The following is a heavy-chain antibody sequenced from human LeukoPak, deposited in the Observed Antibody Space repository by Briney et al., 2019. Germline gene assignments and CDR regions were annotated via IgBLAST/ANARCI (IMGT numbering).Heavy chain of an antibody. J-gene: IGHJ4*02. Sequence: SETLSLTCTVSGGPISSYYWSWIRQPPGKGLEWIGYIYTSGSTNYNPSLKSRVPISVDTSKNQFSLKLSSVTAADTAVYYCARQKAAVGSDSHFDYWGQGTLVTVSS. CDR2: IYTSGST. CDR3: ARQKAAVGSDSHFDY. V-gene: IGHV4-4*09. CDR1: GGPISSYY. D-gene: IGHD6-19*01.